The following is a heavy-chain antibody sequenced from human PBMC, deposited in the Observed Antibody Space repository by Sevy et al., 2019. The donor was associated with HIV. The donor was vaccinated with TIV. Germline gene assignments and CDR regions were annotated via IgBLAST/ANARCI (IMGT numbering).Heavy chain of an antibody. V-gene: IGHV3-49*04. CDR3: TRWSGSQSIFDY. J-gene: IGHJ4*02. CDR1: GFTLGDYG. D-gene: IGHD1-26*01. Sequence: GGSLRLSCTASGFTLGDYGMSWVRQAPWKWLEWISFTKSKSHGGTTENAASVKGRFTISRDDSKSINYLQMNTLKIEDTDVYYCTRWSGSQSIFDYWGQGTLVTVSS. CDR2: TKSKSHGGTT.